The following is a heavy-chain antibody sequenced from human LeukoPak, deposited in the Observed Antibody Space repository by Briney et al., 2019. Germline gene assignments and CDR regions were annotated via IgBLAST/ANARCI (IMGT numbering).Heavy chain of an antibody. CDR1: GFTFNTYT. Sequence: PGGSLRLSCAASGFTFNTYTMNWVRQAPGKGLEWVSSISSGTSYIYYADSVKGRFTISRDNARNSLYLQMNSLRAEDTAVYYCARDPTSSWETAFDIWGQGTMVTVSS. J-gene: IGHJ3*02. CDR2: ISSGTSYI. CDR3: ARDPTSSWETAFDI. D-gene: IGHD1-26*01. V-gene: IGHV3-21*01.